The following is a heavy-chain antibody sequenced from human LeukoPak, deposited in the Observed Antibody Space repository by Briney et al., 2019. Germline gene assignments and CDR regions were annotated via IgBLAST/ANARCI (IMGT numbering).Heavy chain of an antibody. CDR3: ARSPPNYYDSSGYLLRDNWFDP. CDR1: RYTFTGYY. Sequence: ASVTVSYKPSRYTFTGYYMHWVRQAAGQGVEGMGWINPYSGGTNYAQKFQGRVTMTRDTSISTAYMELSRLRSDDTAVYYCARSPPNYYDSSGYLLRDNWFDPWGQGTLVTVSS. D-gene: IGHD3-22*01. J-gene: IGHJ5*02. V-gene: IGHV1-2*02. CDR2: INPYSGGT.